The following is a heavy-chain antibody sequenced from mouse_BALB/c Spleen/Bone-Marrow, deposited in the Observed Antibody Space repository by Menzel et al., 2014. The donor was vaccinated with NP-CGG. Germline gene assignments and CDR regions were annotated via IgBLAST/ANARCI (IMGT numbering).Heavy chain of an antibody. V-gene: IGHV1S53*02. J-gene: IGHJ4*01. CDR2: IFPTIDYM. CDR3: KRGPKGGYAMDY. CDR1: GYTFTDRA. D-gene: IGHD1-3*01. Sequence: LVESDAELVKPGASVKISRKASGYTFTDRAIHWVKQKPEQGLEWIGYIFPTIDYMQYNEKFKDKATLTADKSSSTAYMQLNSLTSEDSAVYFCKRGPKGGYAMDYWGQGTSVTVSS.